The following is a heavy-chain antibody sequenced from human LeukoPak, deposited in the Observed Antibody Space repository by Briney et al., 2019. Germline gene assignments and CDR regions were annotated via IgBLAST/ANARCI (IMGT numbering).Heavy chain of an antibody. CDR3: ARHSPYSSSWPDY. V-gene: IGHV5-51*01. CDR2: IYPGDSDT. D-gene: IGHD6-13*01. Sequence: PGESLKISCQGSGYSFTSYWIGWVRQLPGKGLEWMGIIYPGDSDTRYSPSFQGQVTISADKSISTAYLQWSSLKASNTAMYYCARHSPYSSSWPDYWGQGTLVTVSS. CDR1: GYSFTSYW. J-gene: IGHJ4*02.